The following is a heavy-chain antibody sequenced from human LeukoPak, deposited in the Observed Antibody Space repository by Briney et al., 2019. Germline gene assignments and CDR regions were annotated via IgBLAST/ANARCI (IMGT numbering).Heavy chain of an antibody. D-gene: IGHD3-10*01. CDR1: GFTFSSYG. V-gene: IGHV3-30*02. CDR2: IRYDGSNK. Sequence: GGSLRLSCAASGFTFSSYGMHWVRQAPGKGLEWVAFIRYDGSNKYYADSVKGRFTISRDNSKNTLYLQMNSLRAEDTAVYYCGRELDGSVDYWGQGTVVTVSS. J-gene: IGHJ4*02. CDR3: GRELDGSVDY.